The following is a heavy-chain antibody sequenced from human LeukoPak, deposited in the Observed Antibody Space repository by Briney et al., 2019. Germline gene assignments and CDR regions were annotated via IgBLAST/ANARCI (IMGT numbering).Heavy chain of an antibody. V-gene: IGHV1-8*01. CDR2: MNPNSGNT. Sequence: GASVKVSRKASGYTFTSYDINWVRQATGQGLEWMGWMNPNSGNTGYAQKFQGRVTMTRNTSISTAYMELSSLRSEDTAVYYCARRRTYDFWSGYYRVFDYWGQGTLVTVSS. J-gene: IGHJ4*02. CDR3: ARRRTYDFWSGYYRVFDY. D-gene: IGHD3-3*01. CDR1: GYTFTSYD.